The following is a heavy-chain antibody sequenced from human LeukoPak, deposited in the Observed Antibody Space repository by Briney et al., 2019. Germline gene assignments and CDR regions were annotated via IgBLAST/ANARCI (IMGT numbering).Heavy chain of an antibody. Sequence: GGSLRLSCAASGVTFSSYAMSWVRQAPGKGLEWVSAISGSGGSTYYADSVKGRCTISRDNSKNTPYLQMNRLRAGDTAVYYCAKGLYEMGVKSCFYPSYFLDYWGEGTLVTVSS. CDR1: GVTFSSYA. CDR3: AKGLYEMGVKSCFYPSYFLDY. CDR2: ISGSGGST. D-gene: IGHD5-24*01. V-gene: IGHV3-23*01. J-gene: IGHJ4*02.